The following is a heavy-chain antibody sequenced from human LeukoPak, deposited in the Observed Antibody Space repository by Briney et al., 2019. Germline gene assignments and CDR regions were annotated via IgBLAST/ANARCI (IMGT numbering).Heavy chain of an antibody. CDR2: INPRGGST. Sequence: ASVKVSCKASGYTFTSYYMHWVRQAPGQGLEWMGIINPRGGSTSYAHKFQGRVTMTRDTSTSTVYMELSSLRSEDTAVYYCSSSVGYYYGSGSYFSYDYWGQGTRVTVSS. CDR3: SSSVGYYYGSGSYFSYDY. CDR1: GYTFTSYY. D-gene: IGHD3-10*01. J-gene: IGHJ4*02. V-gene: IGHV1-46*01.